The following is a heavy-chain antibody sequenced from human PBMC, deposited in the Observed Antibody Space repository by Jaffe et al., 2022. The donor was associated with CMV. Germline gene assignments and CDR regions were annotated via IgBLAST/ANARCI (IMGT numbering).Heavy chain of an antibody. CDR1: GFTFSSYS. CDR3: AREGGIVVVITYFDY. J-gene: IGHJ4*02. Sequence: EVQLVESGGGLVKPGGSLRLSCAASGFTFSSYSMNWVRQAPGKGLEWVSSISSSSSYIYYADSVKGRFTISRDNAKNSLYLQMNSLRAEDTAVYYCAREGGIVVVITYFDYWGQGTLVTVSS. D-gene: IGHD3-22*01. CDR2: ISSSSSYI. V-gene: IGHV3-21*01.